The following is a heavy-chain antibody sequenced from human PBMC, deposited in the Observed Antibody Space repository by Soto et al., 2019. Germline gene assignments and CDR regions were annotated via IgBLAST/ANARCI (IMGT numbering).Heavy chain of an antibody. CDR1: GFTFSSYA. J-gene: IGHJ6*03. V-gene: IGHV3-23*01. D-gene: IGHD2-21*02. CDR3: AKLSDRRHYYYMDV. CDR2: ISGSGGST. Sequence: GGSLRLSCAASGFTFSSYAMSWVRQAPGKGLEWVSAISGSGGSTYYADSVKGRFTISRDNSKNTLYLQMNSLRAEDTAVYYCAKLSDRRHYYYMDVWGKGTTVTVSS.